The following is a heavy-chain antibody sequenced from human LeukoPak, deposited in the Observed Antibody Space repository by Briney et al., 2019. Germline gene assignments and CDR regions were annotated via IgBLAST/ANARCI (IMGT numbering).Heavy chain of an antibody. J-gene: IGHJ4*02. Sequence: GRSLRLSCSASGFTFVNYAMHWVRQAPGKGLEWLAVISYDGSNLYYADSVKGRFSISRDNAKNSLFLQMNSLRAEDTAVYYCARLPAYCSSTSCYYDYWGQGTLVTVSS. CDR1: GFTFVNYA. D-gene: IGHD2-2*01. CDR3: ARLPAYCSSTSCYYDY. CDR2: ISYDGSNL. V-gene: IGHV3-30-3*01.